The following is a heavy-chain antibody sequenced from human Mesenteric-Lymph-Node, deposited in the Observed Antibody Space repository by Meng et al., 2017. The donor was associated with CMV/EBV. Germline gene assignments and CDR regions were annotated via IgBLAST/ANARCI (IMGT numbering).Heavy chain of an antibody. V-gene: IGHV3-21*01. CDR3: AGGTPGDFDY. J-gene: IGHJ4*02. CDR2: ISSSSSYI. CDR1: GFTYSRSW. Sequence: GESLKISCAASGFTYSRSWMTWVRQAPGKGLEWVSSISSSSSYIYYADSVKGRFTISRDNAKNSLYLQMNSLRAEDTAVYYCAGGTPGDFDYWGQGTLVTVSS. D-gene: IGHD3-16*01.